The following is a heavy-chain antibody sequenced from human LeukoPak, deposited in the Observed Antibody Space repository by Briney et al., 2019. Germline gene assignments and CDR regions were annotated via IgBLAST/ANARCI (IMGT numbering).Heavy chain of an antibody. D-gene: IGHD3-10*01. V-gene: IGHV1-69*05. CDR1: GGTFSSYA. CDR2: IIPIFGTA. J-gene: IGHJ5*02. CDR3: ASGKGAMVRGVIPNWFDP. Sequence: ASVEVSCKASGGTFSSYAISWVRQAPGQGLEWMGGIIPIFGTANYAQKFQGRVTITTDESTSTAYMELSSLRSEDTAVYYCASGKGAMVRGVIPNWFDPWGQGTLVTVSS.